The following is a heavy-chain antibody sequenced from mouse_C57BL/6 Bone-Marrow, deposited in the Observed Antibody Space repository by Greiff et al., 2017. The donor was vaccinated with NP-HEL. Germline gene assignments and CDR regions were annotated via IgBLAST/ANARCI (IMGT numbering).Heavy chain of an antibody. CDR1: GYTFTDYY. CDR3: ARTPFTTVVATDWYFDV. Sequence: EVQLQQSGPELVKPGASVKISCKASGYTFTDYYMNWVKQSHGNSLEWIGDITPKNGGTSYNQKFKGKATLTVDKSTSTAYMELRSLTSEDSAVYDCARTPFTTVVATDWYFDVWGTGTTVTVSS. V-gene: IGHV1-26*01. CDR2: ITPKNGGT. J-gene: IGHJ1*03. D-gene: IGHD1-1*01.